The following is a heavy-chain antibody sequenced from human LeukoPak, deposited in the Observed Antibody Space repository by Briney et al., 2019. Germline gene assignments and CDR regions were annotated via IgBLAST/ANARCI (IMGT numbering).Heavy chain of an antibody. V-gene: IGHV1-18*01. CDR3: AREGLEYYGMDV. D-gene: IGHD5-24*01. CDR1: GYRFSIYG. J-gene: IGHJ6*02. Sequence: GASVTVSCTASGYRFSIYGITWVRQAPGQGLEWMGWISGYKGNAVYAQKFQGRVTMTIDTFTTTAYMEVRSLRSDDTAVYYCAREGLEYYGMDVWGQGSTVTVSS. CDR2: ISGYKGNA.